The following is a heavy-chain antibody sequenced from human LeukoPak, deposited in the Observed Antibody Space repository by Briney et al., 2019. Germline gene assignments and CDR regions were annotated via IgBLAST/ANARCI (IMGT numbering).Heavy chain of an antibody. CDR3: ARCIRDYYDSSGYYYSFDY. D-gene: IGHD3-22*01. CDR1: GGTFSSYA. V-gene: IGHV1-69*13. Sequence: ASVTVSCKASGGTFSSYAISWVRQAPGQGLEWMGGIIPIFGTANYAQKFQGRVTITADESTSTAYMELSSLRSEDTAVYYCARCIRDYYDSSGYYYSFDYWGQGTLVTVSS. J-gene: IGHJ4*02. CDR2: IIPIFGTA.